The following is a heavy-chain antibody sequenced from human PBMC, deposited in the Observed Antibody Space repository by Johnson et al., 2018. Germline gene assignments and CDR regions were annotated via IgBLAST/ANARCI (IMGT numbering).Heavy chain of an antibody. J-gene: IGHJ4*02. CDR3: ARDGDGFGDYFDY. V-gene: IGHV4-59*01. Sequence: HVQLQESGPGLVKPSETLSLTCTVSGGSISDFHWSWIRQPPGKGLEWIGYLYYSDIPNYNPSYSDITNYNPSLKSRVTISVDTSKNQFSLRLTSVTAADTAMYYCARDGDGFGDYFDYWGQGTLVTVSS. CDR1: GGSISDFH. D-gene: IGHD3-16*01. CDR2: LYYSDIPNYNPSYSDIT.